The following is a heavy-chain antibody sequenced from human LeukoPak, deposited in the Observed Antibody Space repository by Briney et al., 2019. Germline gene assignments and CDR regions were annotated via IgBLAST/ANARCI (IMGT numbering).Heavy chain of an antibody. CDR1: GYTFISYY. D-gene: IGHD6-13*01. J-gene: IGHJ4*02. Sequence: ASVKVSCKASGYTFISYYMHWVRQAPGQGLEWMGIINLSGGGTSYPQKFQGRVTMTRDTSTSTVYMELSSLRPEDTAVYYCAGSSVERQQLARFDYWGQGTLVTVSS. V-gene: IGHV1-46*01. CDR3: AGSSVERQQLARFDY. CDR2: INLSGGGT.